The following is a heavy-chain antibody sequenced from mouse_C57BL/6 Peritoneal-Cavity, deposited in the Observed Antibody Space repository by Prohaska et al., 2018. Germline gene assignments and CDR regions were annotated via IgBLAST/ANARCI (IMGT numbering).Heavy chain of an antibody. CDR1: GYAFTNYL. CDR2: INPGSGGT. CDR3: ARRGAYYAMDY. J-gene: IGHJ4*01. V-gene: IGHV1-54*01. Sequence: QVQLQQSGAELVRPGTSVKVSCKASGYAFTNYLIEWVKQRPGQGLEWIGVINPGSGGTNYNEKFQCKATLTADKSSSTAYMQLSSLTSEDSAVYCCARRGAYYAMDYWGQGTSVTVSS.